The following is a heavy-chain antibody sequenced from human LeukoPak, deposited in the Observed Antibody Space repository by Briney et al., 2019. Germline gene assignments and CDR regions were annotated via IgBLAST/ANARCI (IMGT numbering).Heavy chain of an antibody. Sequence: PGGSLRLSCAASGFTFSSYAMSWVRQAPEKGLEWVSAISGSGGSTYYADSVKGRFTISRDNSKNTLYLQMNSLRAEDTAVYYCAKTPLQYYYDSSRYSIVTDYWGQGTLVTVSS. D-gene: IGHD3-22*01. V-gene: IGHV3-23*01. CDR1: GFTFSSYA. CDR3: AKTPLQYYYDSSRYSIVTDY. J-gene: IGHJ4*02. CDR2: ISGSGGST.